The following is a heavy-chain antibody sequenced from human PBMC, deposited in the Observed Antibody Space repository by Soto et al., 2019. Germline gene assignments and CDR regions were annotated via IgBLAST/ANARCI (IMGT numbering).Heavy chain of an antibody. CDR2: VYHSGKP. D-gene: IGHD2-2*01. J-gene: IGHJ2*01. CDR3: ARPKGTTPAVWYFDL. Sequence: QVQLQESGPGLVKPSETLSLTCTVSGDYISSHYWSWIRQPPGKGLELIGYVYHSGKPDSNPSLQRVFTLSMDTSKNQISLCLTSVPAAAPAVYYCARPKGTTPAVWYFDLWGRGTLVTVSS. CDR1: GDYISSHY. V-gene: IGHV4-59*08.